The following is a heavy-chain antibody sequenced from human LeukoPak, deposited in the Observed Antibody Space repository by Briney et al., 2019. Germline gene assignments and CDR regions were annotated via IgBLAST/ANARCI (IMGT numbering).Heavy chain of an antibody. Sequence: ASVKVSCKASGYTFTGYYMHWVRQAPGQRLEWMGWINAGNGNTKYSQEFQGRVTITRDTSASTAYMELSSLRSEDMAVYYCARGAVVGCSGGSCYLFRYWGQGTLVAVSS. CDR3: ARGAVVGCSGGSCYLFRY. CDR2: INAGNGNT. CDR1: GYTFTGYY. J-gene: IGHJ4*02. V-gene: IGHV1-3*03. D-gene: IGHD2-15*01.